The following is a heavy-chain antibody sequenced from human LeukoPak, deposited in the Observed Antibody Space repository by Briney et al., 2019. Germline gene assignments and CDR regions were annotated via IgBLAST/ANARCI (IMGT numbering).Heavy chain of an antibody. Sequence: GASVKVSCKVSGYTLTELSMHWVRQMPGKGLEWMGTIDPSDSYTNYSPSFQGHVSISVDKSISTAYLQWSSLKASDTAMYYCARHLYGSVTYNVDYWGQGTLVTVSS. J-gene: IGHJ4*02. CDR3: ARHLYGSVTYNVDY. D-gene: IGHD3-10*01. V-gene: IGHV5-10-1*01. CDR2: IDPSDSYT. CDR1: GYTLTELS.